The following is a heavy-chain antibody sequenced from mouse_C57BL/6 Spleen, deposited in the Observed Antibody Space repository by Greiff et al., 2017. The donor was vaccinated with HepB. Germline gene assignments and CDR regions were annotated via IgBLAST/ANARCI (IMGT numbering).Heavy chain of an antibody. Sequence: QVHVKQPGAELVKPGASVKVSCKASGYTFTSYWMHWVKQRPGQGLEWIGRIHPSDSDTNYNQKFKGKATLTVDKSSSTAYMQLSSLTSEDSAVYYCAIDSSGYEGVAYWGQGTLVTVSA. D-gene: IGHD3-2*02. CDR2: IHPSDSDT. CDR3: AIDSSGYEGVAY. V-gene: IGHV1-74*01. CDR1: GYTFTSYW. J-gene: IGHJ3*01.